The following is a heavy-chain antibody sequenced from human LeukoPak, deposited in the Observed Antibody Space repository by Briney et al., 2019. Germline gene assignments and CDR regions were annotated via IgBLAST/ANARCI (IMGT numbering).Heavy chain of an antibody. CDR3: ARDREQWLVRGWFDP. D-gene: IGHD6-19*01. V-gene: IGHV3-11*01. CDR2: ISSSGSTI. Sequence: SGGSLRLSCAASGFTFSDYYMSWIRQAPGKGLEWVSYISSSGSTIYYADSVKGRFTISRDNAKNSLYLQMNSLRAEDTAVYYCARDREQWLVRGWFDPWGQGTLVTVSS. CDR1: GFTFSDYY. J-gene: IGHJ5*02.